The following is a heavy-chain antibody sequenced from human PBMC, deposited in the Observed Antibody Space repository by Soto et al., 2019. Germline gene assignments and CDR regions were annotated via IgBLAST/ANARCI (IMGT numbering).Heavy chain of an antibody. CDR2: ISGGGETT. Sequence: EVPLLESGGGLVQPGGSLRLSCAASGVTFSSYAMWWVRQAPGKGLECVSAISGGGETTYYADSVKGRFTISRDNSKNTLYLQMNSLRAEDTAVYYCAFNIGSGSYYFDYWGQGTLVTVSS. V-gene: IGHV3-23*01. D-gene: IGHD3-10*01. J-gene: IGHJ4*02. CDR1: GVTFSSYA. CDR3: AFNIGSGSYYFDY.